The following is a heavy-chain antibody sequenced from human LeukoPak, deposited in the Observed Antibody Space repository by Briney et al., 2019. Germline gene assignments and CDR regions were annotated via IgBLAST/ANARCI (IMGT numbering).Heavy chain of an antibody. CDR3: ARVHGPALLRYFDWLSPDKCYYFDY. V-gene: IGHV4-34*01. CDR1: GGSFSGYY. CDR2: INHSGST. D-gene: IGHD3-9*01. Sequence: SETLSLTCAVYGGSFSGYYWSRIRQPPGKGLEWIGEINHSGSTNYNPSLKSRVTISVDTSKNQFSLKLSSVTAADTAVYYCARVHGPALLRYFDWLSPDKCYYFDYWGQGTLVTVSS. J-gene: IGHJ4*02.